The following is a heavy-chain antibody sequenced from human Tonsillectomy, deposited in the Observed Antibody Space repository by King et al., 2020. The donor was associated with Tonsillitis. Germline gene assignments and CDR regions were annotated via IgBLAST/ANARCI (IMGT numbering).Heavy chain of an antibody. CDR1: GFSFRNYG. V-gene: IGHV3-30*18. CDR3: AKEIAAAGDSYYSYGMDV. J-gene: IGHJ6*02. Sequence: GGGGGGGGQPGRALRRSCAASGFSFRNYGIHWVRQAPGKGLEWVAIIPYEGSKKYYAASVKGRFTVSRDNSTNTLYLQMNSLRVEDTAVYYCAKEIAAAGDSYYSYGMDVWGQGTAVTVSS. CDR2: IPYEGSKK. D-gene: IGHD6-13*01.